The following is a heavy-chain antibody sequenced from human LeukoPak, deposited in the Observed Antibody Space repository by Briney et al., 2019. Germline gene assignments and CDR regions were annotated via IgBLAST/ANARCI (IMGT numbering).Heavy chain of an antibody. J-gene: IGHJ3*02. V-gene: IGHV3-48*03. D-gene: IGHD3-22*01. CDR1: GFTFRSYE. CDR3: ARTLDYYDSSGDDDAFDI. CDR2: ISGRGSTI. Sequence: GGSLRLSCAPPGFTFRSYEMSWGRQAPGKGLGWGSYISGRGSTIYYADSVKGRFTISRDNAKNSLYLQMNSLRAEDTAVYYCARTLDYYDSSGDDDAFDIWGQGTMVTVSS.